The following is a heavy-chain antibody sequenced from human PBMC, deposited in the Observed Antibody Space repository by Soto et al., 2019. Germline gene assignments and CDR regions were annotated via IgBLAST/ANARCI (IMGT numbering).Heavy chain of an antibody. J-gene: IGHJ5*02. D-gene: IGHD6-6*01. Sequence: GGSLRLSCAASGFTFSNYGMHWVRQAPGEGLDWVAVISYGGSNKYYADSVKGRFTISRDNSKNTLYLQMNSLRSEDTAVYYCARDLQPKAPRSFPGQFDPWGQGTLVTVSS. CDR3: ARDLQPKAPRSFPGQFDP. CDR2: ISYGGSNK. V-gene: IGHV3-30*03. CDR1: GFTFSNYG.